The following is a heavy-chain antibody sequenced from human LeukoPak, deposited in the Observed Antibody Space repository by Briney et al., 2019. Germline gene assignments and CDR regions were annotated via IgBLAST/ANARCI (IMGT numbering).Heavy chain of an antibody. CDR3: ARRVGSSDCFDY. CDR2: VYHGGSS. CDR1: GYSISSGFY. Sequence: SETLSLTCTVSGYSISSGFYWGWIRQPPGKGLEWTGNVYHGGSSYYNPSLKSRVTISVDTSKNQFSLNLYSVTAADTAVYYCARRVGSSDCFDYWGQGTLVTVSS. J-gene: IGHJ4*02. D-gene: IGHD6-6*01. V-gene: IGHV4-38-2*02.